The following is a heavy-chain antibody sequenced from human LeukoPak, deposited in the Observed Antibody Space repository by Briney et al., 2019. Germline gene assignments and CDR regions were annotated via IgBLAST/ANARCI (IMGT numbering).Heavy chain of an antibody. V-gene: IGHV1-18*01. D-gene: IGHD3-3*01. CDR2: SSIYNGNT. CDR1: GYTFTNYG. J-gene: IGHJ5*02. CDR3: ARITYDFWSAYYMPDDP. Sequence: ASVKVSCKASGYTFTNYGISWVRQAPGQGLEWMGWSSIYNGNTDYAQKLRGRVTMTTDTSTSTAYMELRSLRSDDTAVYYCARITYDFWSAYYMPDDPWGQGTLVTVSS.